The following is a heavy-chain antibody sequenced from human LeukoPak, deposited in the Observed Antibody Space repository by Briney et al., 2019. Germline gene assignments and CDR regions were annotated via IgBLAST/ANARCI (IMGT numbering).Heavy chain of an antibody. CDR3: AIEFSSGYFNWFDP. J-gene: IGHJ5*02. D-gene: IGHD3-22*01. V-gene: IGHV1-69*13. CDR1: GGTFSSYA. Sequence: GASVKVSCKASGGTFSSYAISWVRQAPGQGLEWMGGIIPIFGTANYAQKFQGRVTITADESTSTAYMELSILRSEDTAVYYCAIEFSSGYFNWFDPWGQGTLVTVPS. CDR2: IIPIFGTA.